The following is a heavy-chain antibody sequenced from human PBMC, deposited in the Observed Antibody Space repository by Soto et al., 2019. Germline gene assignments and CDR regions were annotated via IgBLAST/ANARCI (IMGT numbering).Heavy chain of an antibody. J-gene: IGHJ4*02. D-gene: IGHD1-20*01. CDR1: GFTFSSYW. CDR3: VRGWYNEVWGYYFDY. CDR2: INEDGSGK. Sequence: EVQLVESGGVLVQPGGSLRLSCSGSGFTFSSYWMSWVRQAPGKGLEWVANINEDGSGKYYGDSVRGRFTLSRDNAENALFLQMNSLRVEDTAGYYCVRGWYNEVWGYYFDYWGQGTLVTVSS. V-gene: IGHV3-7*01.